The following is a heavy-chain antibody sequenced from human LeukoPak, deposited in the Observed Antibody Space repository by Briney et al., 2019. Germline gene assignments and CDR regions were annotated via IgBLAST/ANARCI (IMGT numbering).Heavy chain of an antibody. CDR3: ARDLGDGYKN. Sequence: SQTLSLTCTVSGGSISSGGYYWSWIRQQPEKSLEWIGYIYYSGSTYYNPSLKSRVTVSVDTSKNQFSLKLSSVTAADTAVYYCARDLGDGYKNWGQGTLVTVSS. D-gene: IGHD5-24*01. V-gene: IGHV4-31*03. CDR1: GGSISSGGYY. J-gene: IGHJ4*02. CDR2: IYYSGST.